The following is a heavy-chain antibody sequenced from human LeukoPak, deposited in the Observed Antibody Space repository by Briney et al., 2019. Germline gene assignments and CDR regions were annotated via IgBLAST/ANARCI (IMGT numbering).Heavy chain of an antibody. J-gene: IGHJ3*02. CDR2: INSDGGST. V-gene: IGHV3-74*01. D-gene: IGHD6-25*01. CDR3: ARRSAAKDAFDI. CDR1: GFTFSNYA. Sequence: PGGSLRLSCAVSGFTFSNYAMTWVRQAPGKGLVWVSRINSDGGSTSYTDSVKGRFTISRDNAKNTPYLQMNSLRAEDTAVYYCARRSAAKDAFDIWGQGTKVTVSS.